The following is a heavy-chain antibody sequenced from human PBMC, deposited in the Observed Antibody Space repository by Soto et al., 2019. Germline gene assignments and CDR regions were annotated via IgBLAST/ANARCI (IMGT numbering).Heavy chain of an antibody. CDR1: GYTLTELS. V-gene: IGHV1-24*01. D-gene: IGHD2-2*01. J-gene: IGHJ3*02. CDR2: FDPEDGET. Sequence: ASVKVSCKVSGYTLTELSMHWVRQAPGKGLEWMGGFDPEDGETIYAQKFQGRVTMTGDTSTDTAYMELSSLRSEDTAVYYCATRSVQVVVLEGFFDIWGQGTMVTVSS. CDR3: ATRSVQVVVLEGFFDI.